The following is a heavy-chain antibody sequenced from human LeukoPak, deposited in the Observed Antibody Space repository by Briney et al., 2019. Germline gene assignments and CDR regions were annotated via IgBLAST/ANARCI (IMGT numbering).Heavy chain of an antibody. CDR1: GGSFSGYY. CDR2: INHSGST. Sequence: SETLSLTCAVYGGSFSGYYWSWIRQPPGKGLEWIGEINHSGSTNYNPSLKSRVTISVDTSKNQLSLKLSSVTAADTAVYYCARGGRGPRRWQQLADRFDYWGQGTLVTVSS. CDR3: ARGGRGPRRWQQLADRFDY. V-gene: IGHV4-34*01. J-gene: IGHJ4*02. D-gene: IGHD6-13*01.